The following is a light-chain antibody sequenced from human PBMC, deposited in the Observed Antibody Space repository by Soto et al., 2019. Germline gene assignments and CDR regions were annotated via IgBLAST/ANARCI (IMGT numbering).Light chain of an antibody. CDR3: QQYKSPPWT. V-gene: IGKV1-5*03. Sequence: DIQMTQSPSTLSASVGDRVTITCRASQSISSWLAWYQHEPGKAPKLLIYKASILETGVPSRFSGSGSGTEFTLTISSLQPDDFATYFCQQYKSPPWTFGRGTKVEI. CDR2: KAS. CDR1: QSISSW. J-gene: IGKJ1*01.